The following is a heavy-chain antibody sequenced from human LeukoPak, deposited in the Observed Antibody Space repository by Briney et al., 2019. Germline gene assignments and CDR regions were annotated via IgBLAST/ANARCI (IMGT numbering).Heavy chain of an antibody. D-gene: IGHD6-19*01. V-gene: IGHV3-20*04. Sequence: GGSLRLSCAASGFTFDDYGMSWVRQAPGKGLEWVSGINWNADSTGYADSVKGRFTISRDNSKNSLYLQMNSLRTEDTALYYCAKGWYSSGWYEYWGQGTLVTVSS. CDR2: INWNADST. CDR3: AKGWYSSGWYEY. CDR1: GFTFDDYG. J-gene: IGHJ4*02.